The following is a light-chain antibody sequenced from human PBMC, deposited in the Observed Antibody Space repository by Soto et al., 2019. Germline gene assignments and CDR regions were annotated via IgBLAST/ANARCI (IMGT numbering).Light chain of an antibody. J-gene: IGLJ2*01. CDR3: CSYAGSNNVV. V-gene: IGLV2-8*01. CDR1: SSDVGGYNY. Sequence: QSALTQPPSVSGSPGQSVTISCTGTSSDVGGYNYVSWYQQHPGKAPKLMIYEVTKRPSGVPDRFSGSKSGNTASLTVSGLQAEDEADYYCCSYAGSNNVVFGGGTKLTVL. CDR2: EVT.